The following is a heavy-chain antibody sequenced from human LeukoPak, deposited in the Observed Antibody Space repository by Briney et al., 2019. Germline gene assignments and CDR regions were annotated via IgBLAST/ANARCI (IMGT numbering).Heavy chain of an antibody. V-gene: IGHV3-48*04. CDR1: GFAFSSYR. Sequence: GGSLRLSCEVSGFAFSSYRMNWVRQAPGKGLEWVSYISSGGGTTYYADSMKGRFTISRDNAKNSLYLQMSSLRAEDTAVYYCARTYDTGGYTPFDYWGQGTLVTVSS. J-gene: IGHJ4*02. CDR2: ISSGGGTT. D-gene: IGHD3-22*01. CDR3: ARTYDTGGYTPFDY.